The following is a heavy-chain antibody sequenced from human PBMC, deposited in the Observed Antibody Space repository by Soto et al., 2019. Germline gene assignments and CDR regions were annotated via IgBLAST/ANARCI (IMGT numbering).Heavy chain of an antibody. CDR1: VFPFSCDS. CDR2: IGRRSSTT. V-gene: IGHV3-48*01. CDR3: VRDFIYSLDC. J-gene: IGHJ4*02. D-gene: IGHD5-18*01. Sequence: GGSLRLSCSASVFPFSCDSMNWVRQAPGKGLEWVSYIGRRSSTTYYADSVKGRFTISRDNAKNSLYLQMSSLRAEDTDVYYCVRDFIYSLDCRGQGALVTVSS.